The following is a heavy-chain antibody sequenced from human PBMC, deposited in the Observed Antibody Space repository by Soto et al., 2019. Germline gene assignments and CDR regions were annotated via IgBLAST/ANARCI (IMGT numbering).Heavy chain of an antibody. CDR3: ARDLQRNWYQYVPYYFDY. J-gene: IGHJ4*02. Sequence: QVQLVQSGAEVKKPGSSVKVSCKASGGTFSSYTISWVRQAPGQGLEWMGRIIPILGIANYAQKFQGRVTITEDKSTSTAYMELSSLRSEDTAVYYCARDLQRNWYQYVPYYFDYWGQGTLVTVSS. V-gene: IGHV1-69*08. CDR2: IIPILGIA. CDR1: GGTFSSYT. D-gene: IGHD2-2*01.